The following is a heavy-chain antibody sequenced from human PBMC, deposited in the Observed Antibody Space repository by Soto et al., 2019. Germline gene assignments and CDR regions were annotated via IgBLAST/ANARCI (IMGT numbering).Heavy chain of an antibody. J-gene: IGHJ4*02. Sequence: PSETLSLTCNVSGASISGNYWSWIRQPPGKGLEWIGYIYYSGATNYNPSLESRVTISVDTPKSQFSLKLTSVTPADTAVYYCAKADDARRITMIVVTYYFDYWGQGTLVTVSS. CDR1: GASISGNY. V-gene: IGHV4-59*01. D-gene: IGHD3-22*01. CDR3: AKADDARRITMIVVTYYFDY. CDR2: IYYSGAT.